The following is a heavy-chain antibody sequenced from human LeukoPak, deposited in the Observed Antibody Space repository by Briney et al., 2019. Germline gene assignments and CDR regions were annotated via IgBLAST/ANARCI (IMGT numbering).Heavy chain of an antibody. J-gene: IGHJ4*02. CDR3: ARGDGYNLGYLEC. CDR2: VYTGGNT. D-gene: IGHD5-24*01. V-gene: IGHV4-4*07. Sequence: SETLSLTCSASGGFIGGYFCSWIRQPAGKGLEWIGRVYTGGNTNYNRPLKSRVTMSIDTSKNQFSLNLNSVTAADTAVYYCARGDGYNLGYLECWGQGILVTVSS. CDR1: GGFIGGYF.